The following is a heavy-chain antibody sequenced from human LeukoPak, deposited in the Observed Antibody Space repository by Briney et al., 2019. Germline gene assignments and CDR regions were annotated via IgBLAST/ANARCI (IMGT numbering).Heavy chain of an antibody. J-gene: IGHJ3*01. CDR3: ARSSYSSSSSV. V-gene: IGHV3-53*01. Sequence: GGSLRLSCAASGFTVSSNYMSWVRQAPGKGLEWVSVIYSGGSTYYADSVKGRFTISRDNSKNSLYLQINSLRAEDTAVYYCARSSYSSSSSVWGQGTMVTVSS. D-gene: IGHD6-6*01. CDR2: IYSGGST. CDR1: GFTVSSNY.